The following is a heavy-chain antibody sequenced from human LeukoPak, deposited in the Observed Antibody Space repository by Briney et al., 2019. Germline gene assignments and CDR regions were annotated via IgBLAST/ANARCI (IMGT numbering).Heavy chain of an antibody. D-gene: IGHD2-2*01. J-gene: IGHJ4*02. Sequence: PGGSLRLSCAASGFTFSSYAMHWVRQAPGKGLEYVSAISSNGGSTYYANSVKGRFTISRDNSKNTLYLQMGSLRAEDMAVYYCARAAHCSSASCYGGFGDYWGQGTLVTVSS. V-gene: IGHV3-64*01. CDR3: ARAAHCSSASCYGGFGDY. CDR1: GFTFSSYA. CDR2: ISSNGGST.